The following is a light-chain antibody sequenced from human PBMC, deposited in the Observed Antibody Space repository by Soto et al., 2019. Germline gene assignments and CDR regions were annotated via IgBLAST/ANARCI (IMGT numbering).Light chain of an antibody. J-gene: IGKJ1*01. V-gene: IGKV3-20*01. CDR3: QQYGSSPWT. Sequence: EIVLTQSPGTLSLSPGERATLSCRASQSVSSSYLAWYQRKPGQAPRLLIYGASNRATGIPDRFSGSGSGTDFTLTISRLEPADFAVYYCQQYGSSPWTFGQGTKVEIK. CDR1: QSVSSSY. CDR2: GAS.